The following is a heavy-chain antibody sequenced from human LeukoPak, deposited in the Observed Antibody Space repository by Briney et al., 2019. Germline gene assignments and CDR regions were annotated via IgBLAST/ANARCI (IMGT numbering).Heavy chain of an antibody. CDR1: GGSISSSSYY. CDR3: ARYGDSGSYYPTYYYYYMDV. J-gene: IGHJ6*03. D-gene: IGHD1-26*01. Sequence: SETLSLTCTVSGGSISSSSYYWGWIRQPPGKGLEWIGYIYYSGSTNYNPSLKSRVTISVDTSKNQFSLKLSSVTAADTAVYYCARYGDSGSYYPTYYYYYMDVWGKGTTVTVSS. V-gene: IGHV4-61*05. CDR2: IYYSGST.